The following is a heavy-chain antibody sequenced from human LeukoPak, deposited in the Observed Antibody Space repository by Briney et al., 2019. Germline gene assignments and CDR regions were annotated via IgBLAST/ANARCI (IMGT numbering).Heavy chain of an antibody. CDR3: ARGGSRLTTAGDLDY. Sequence: SETLSLTCTVSRGSISNSGYYWGWIRQPPGKGLEWIGSIYYSGSTYYSPSLKNRVTVSVDTSRNQFSLKLTSVTAADTAVYYCARGGSRLTTAGDLDYWGQGALVTVSS. J-gene: IGHJ4*02. V-gene: IGHV4-39*01. CDR2: IYYSGST. CDR1: RGSISNSGYY. D-gene: IGHD3-16*01.